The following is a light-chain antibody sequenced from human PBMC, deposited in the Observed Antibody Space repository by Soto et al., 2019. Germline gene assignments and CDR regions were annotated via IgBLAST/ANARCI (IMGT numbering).Light chain of an antibody. J-gene: IGKJ5*01. V-gene: IGKV3-20*01. Sequence: EFLLTQSPGTLSLSPGERATLSCRASQSVSNSYLAWYQHKPGQAPRLLIYAASSRATGIPDRFSGSGSGTDFTLTISRLEPEDFAVYFCQQYGSSPLITFGQGTRLEIK. CDR2: AAS. CDR3: QQYGSSPLIT. CDR1: QSVSNSY.